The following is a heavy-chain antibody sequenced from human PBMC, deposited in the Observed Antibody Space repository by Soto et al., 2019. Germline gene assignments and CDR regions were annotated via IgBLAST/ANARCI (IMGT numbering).Heavy chain of an antibody. CDR2: INHSGST. CDR3: ARDKITGLFDY. D-gene: IGHD2-8*02. V-gene: IGHV4-4*02. CDR1: GTSISSTYW. J-gene: IGHJ4*02. Sequence: PSETLSLTCFVSGTSISSTYWWTWVRQPPGTGLEWIGEINHSGSTNYNPSLKSRVTISVDTSKNQFSLKLTSVTAADTAVYYCARDKITGLFDYWGQGTLVTVSS.